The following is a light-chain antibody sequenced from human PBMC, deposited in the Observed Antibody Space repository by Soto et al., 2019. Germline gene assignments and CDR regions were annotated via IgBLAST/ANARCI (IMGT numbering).Light chain of an antibody. CDR2: AAS. CDR1: QSISSW. CDR3: LQHNSYPRT. Sequence: PSTLSASVGDIVTITCRASQSISSWLAWYQQKPGKAPKRLIYAASSLQSGVPSRFSGSGSGTEFTLTISSLQPEDFATYYCLQHNSYPRTFGQGTRLEIK. J-gene: IGKJ5*01. V-gene: IGKV1-17*01.